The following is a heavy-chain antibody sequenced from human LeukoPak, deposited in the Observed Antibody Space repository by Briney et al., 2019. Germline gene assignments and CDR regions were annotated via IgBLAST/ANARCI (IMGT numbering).Heavy chain of an antibody. CDR3: ARESRSSGWDYFDY. Sequence: GGSLRLXCAASGFTFSSYEMNWVRRAPGKGLEWVSYISSSGSTIYYADSEEGRFTISRDNAKNSLYLQMNSLRAEDTAVYYCARESRSSGWDYFDYWGQGTPVTVSS. J-gene: IGHJ4*02. V-gene: IGHV3-48*03. D-gene: IGHD6-19*01. CDR2: ISSSGSTI. CDR1: GFTFSSYE.